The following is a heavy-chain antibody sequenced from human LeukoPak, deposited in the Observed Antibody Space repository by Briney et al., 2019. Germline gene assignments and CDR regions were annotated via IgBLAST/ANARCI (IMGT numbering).Heavy chain of an antibody. CDR3: ARGSVAADMSRDYYYYMDV. V-gene: IGHV3-23*01. Sequence: PGGSLRLSCAASGFTFSSYAMSWVRQAPGKGLEWVSGISGRDSTTYYADSVKGRFTISRDNAKNTLDLQMNSLRSDDTAVYYCARGSVAADMSRDYYYYMDVWGKGTTVTVSS. CDR1: GFTFSSYA. D-gene: IGHD6-25*01. J-gene: IGHJ6*03. CDR2: ISGRDSTT.